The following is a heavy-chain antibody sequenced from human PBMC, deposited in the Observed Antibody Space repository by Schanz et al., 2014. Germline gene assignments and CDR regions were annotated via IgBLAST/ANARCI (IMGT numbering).Heavy chain of an antibody. V-gene: IGHV3-23*01. J-gene: IGHJ4*02. D-gene: IGHD2-8*01. CDR2: ISDRGDGT. Sequence: EQVLESGGGFVQPGGSLRLSCATSGFTFTTFAMTWVRQAPGKGLEWVSGISDRGDGTNYGDSVRGRFTISRDNSRNTVYLQMNNVGVDDTATYYCVKTNAGWRFDYLGQGTLVIVSS. CDR3: VKTNAGWRFDY. CDR1: GFTFTTFA.